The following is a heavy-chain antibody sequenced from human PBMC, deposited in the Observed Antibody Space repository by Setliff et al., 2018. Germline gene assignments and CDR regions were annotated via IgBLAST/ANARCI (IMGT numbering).Heavy chain of an antibody. Sequence: PSETLSLTCAVYGGSFSGYYWSWIRQPPGKGLEGIGEINHSGSTNNNPSLKSRVTISIDTSKNQFSLKLNPVTAADMAVYYCAREQWLDPPGYYYMDVWAKGTTVTVSS. CDR3: AREQWLDPPGYYYMDV. J-gene: IGHJ6*03. V-gene: IGHV4-34*01. CDR2: INHSGST. D-gene: IGHD6-19*01. CDR1: GGSFSGYY.